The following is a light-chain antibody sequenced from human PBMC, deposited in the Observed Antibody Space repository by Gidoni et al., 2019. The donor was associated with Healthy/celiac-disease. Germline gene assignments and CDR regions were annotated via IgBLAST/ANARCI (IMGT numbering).Light chain of an antibody. CDR1: QSLLHSNGYNY. V-gene: IGKV2-28*01. CDR3: MQALQTPWT. J-gene: IGKJ1*01. CDR2: LGS. Sequence: DIVMTQSPLSLPVTPGEQASMSCRSSQSLLHSNGYNYLDWYLQTPGQSPQLLIYLGSTRASGVPDRFSGSGSGTDFTLNISRLEAEDVGVYYCMQALQTPWTFXXXTKVEIK.